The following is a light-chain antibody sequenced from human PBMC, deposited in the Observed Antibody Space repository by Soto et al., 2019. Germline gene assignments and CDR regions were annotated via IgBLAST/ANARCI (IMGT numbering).Light chain of an antibody. CDR1: QGISYY. CDR2: AAS. J-gene: IGKJ1*01. V-gene: IGKV1-16*02. Sequence: DIQMTQSPSSLSASVGDRVTITCRASQGISYYLAWFQQKPGKPPKSLIYAASSLQSGVPSKFSGSGSGTDFTLTISSLQPEDFATYYCQQYNSYPWTFGQGTKVEIK. CDR3: QQYNSYPWT.